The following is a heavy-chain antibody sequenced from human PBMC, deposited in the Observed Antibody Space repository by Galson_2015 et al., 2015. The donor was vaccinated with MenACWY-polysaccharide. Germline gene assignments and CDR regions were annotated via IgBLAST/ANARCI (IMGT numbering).Heavy chain of an antibody. J-gene: IGHJ4*02. Sequence: ETLSLTCTVSGGSISSSSYYWGWIRQPPGQGLEWIGTIYYGGSTYYNPSLKSRVTISVDTYKNRFSLKLTSVTAADTAVYYCARQGGSGRSHDYWGQGILVTVSS. V-gene: IGHV4-39*01. CDR1: GGSISSSSYY. CDR2: IYYGGST. CDR3: ARQGGSGRSHDY. D-gene: IGHD5-12*01.